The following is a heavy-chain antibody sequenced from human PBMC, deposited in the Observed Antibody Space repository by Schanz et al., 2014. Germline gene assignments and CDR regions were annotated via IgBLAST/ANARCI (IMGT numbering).Heavy chain of an antibody. Sequence: QVQLVQSGAEVKKPGASVKVSCKASGYTLTNFDINWVRQAPGQGLEWMGWIDPNGGATNHAQMLQGRVTMTRDTSISTAYMELSGLTSDDTAVYFCARDPYGKNSGDFDYWGQGTLVTASS. V-gene: IGHV1-2*02. CDR1: GYTLTNFD. J-gene: IGHJ4*02. CDR2: IDPNGGAT. CDR3: ARDPYGKNSGDFDY. D-gene: IGHD4-17*01.